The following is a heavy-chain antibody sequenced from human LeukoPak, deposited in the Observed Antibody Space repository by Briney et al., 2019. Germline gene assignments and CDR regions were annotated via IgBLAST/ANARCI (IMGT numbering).Heavy chain of an antibody. J-gene: IGHJ3*02. CDR3: ARDHLREGATGASEI. Sequence: RGSLRLSCAASRFTFSNYWMSWVRQAPGKGLEWVANIKQDGGEKNYVDSVKGRFTTSRDNAKNSLYLQMNSLRVEDTAVYYCARDHLREGATGASEIWGQGTMVTVSS. CDR2: IKQDGGEK. CDR1: RFTFSNYW. D-gene: IGHD1-26*01. V-gene: IGHV3-7*05.